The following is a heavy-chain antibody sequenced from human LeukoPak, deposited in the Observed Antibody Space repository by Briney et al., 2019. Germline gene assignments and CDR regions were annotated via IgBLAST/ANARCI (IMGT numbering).Heavy chain of an antibody. D-gene: IGHD6-13*01. CDR3: AKEGIAAASYYYYGMDV. CDR2: ITSGGAP. Sequence: GGSLRLSCAASGFTFSNYAVMWVRQAPPQGLAWVSAITSGGAPRYADSVKGRFTISRDNSKNTLYLQMNSLRAEDTALYYCAKEGIAAASYYYYGMDVWGQGTTVTVSS. CDR1: GFTFSNYA. J-gene: IGHJ6*02. V-gene: IGHV3-23*01.